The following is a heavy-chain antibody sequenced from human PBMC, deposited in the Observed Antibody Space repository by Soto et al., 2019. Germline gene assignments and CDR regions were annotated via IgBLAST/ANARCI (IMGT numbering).Heavy chain of an antibody. D-gene: IGHD3-10*01. CDR2: IWYDGSNK. Sequence: QVQLVESGGGVVQPGRSLRLSCAASGFTFSSYGMHWVRQAPGKGLEWVAVIWYDGSNKYHADSVKGRFTISRDNSKNTLYLQMNSLRAEDTAVYYCARGDGDYYFDFWGQGTLVTVSS. CDR3: ARGDGDYYFDF. J-gene: IGHJ4*02. V-gene: IGHV3-33*01. CDR1: GFTFSSYG.